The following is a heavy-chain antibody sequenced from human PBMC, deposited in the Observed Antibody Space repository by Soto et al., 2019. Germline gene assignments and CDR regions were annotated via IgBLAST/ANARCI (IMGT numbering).Heavy chain of an antibody. J-gene: IGHJ4*02. V-gene: IGHV3-9*01. CDR1: GFTFDDYA. CDR2: ISWNSGSI. CDR3: AKGLSGDYNYFAY. D-gene: IGHD4-17*01. Sequence: EVQLVESGGGLVQPGRSLRLSCAASGFTFDDYAMHWVRQAPGKGLEWVSGISWNSGSIGYADSVKGRFTISRDNDKNSLYLQMNSLRAEDTALYYCAKGLSGDYNYFAYWGQGTLVTVSS.